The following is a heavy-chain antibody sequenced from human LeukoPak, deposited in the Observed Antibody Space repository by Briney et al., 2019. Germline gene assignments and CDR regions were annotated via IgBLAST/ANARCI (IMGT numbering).Heavy chain of an antibody. V-gene: IGHV3-21*01. D-gene: IGHD2-2*02. CDR1: GFTFSSYS. Sequence: PGGSLRLSCAASGFTFSSYSMNWVRQAPGKGLGWVASISSSSRYIYYADSVTGRFTYSKDNAKTSPYLQITRRTAEATAVYYCARGAAAAIRGTLFDYWGQGTLVTVSS. CDR3: ARGAAAAIRGTLFDY. CDR2: ISSSSRYI. J-gene: IGHJ4*02.